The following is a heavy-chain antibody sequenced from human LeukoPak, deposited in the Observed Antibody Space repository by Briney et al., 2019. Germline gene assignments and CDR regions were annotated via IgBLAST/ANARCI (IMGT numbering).Heavy chain of an antibody. CDR2: IIPIFGTA. J-gene: IGHJ4*02. Sequence: SVKVSCKASGGTFSSYTISWVRQAPGQGLEWMGRIIPIFGTANYAQKFQGRVTITTDESTSTAYMELSSLRSEDTAVYYCARSYSSGTYPFDYWGQGTLVTVSS. CDR1: GGTFSSYT. D-gene: IGHD6-19*01. V-gene: IGHV1-69*05. CDR3: ARSYSSGTYPFDY.